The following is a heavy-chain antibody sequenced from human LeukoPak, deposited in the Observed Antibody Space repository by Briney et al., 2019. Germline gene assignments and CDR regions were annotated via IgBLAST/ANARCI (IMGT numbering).Heavy chain of an antibody. D-gene: IGHD2/OR15-2a*01. CDR1: GGTFSSYA. J-gene: IGHJ6*03. CDR3: ATKYYGQYYYYYYMDV. V-gene: IGHV1-69*05. Sequence: SVKVSSKASGGTFSSYAISWVRQAPGQGLEWMGGIIPIFGTANYAQKFQGRVTITTDESTSSAYMELSSLRSEDTAVYYCATKYYGQYYYYYYMDVWGEGTTVTVSS. CDR2: IIPIFGTA.